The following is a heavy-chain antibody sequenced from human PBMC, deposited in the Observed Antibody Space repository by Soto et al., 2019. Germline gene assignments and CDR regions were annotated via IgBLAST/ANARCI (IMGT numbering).Heavy chain of an antibody. Sequence: SETLSLTCSVSGASISSYYWSWIRQPPGKGLEWIGYINYGGSTNYNPSLKSRVTISVDTSKNQLSLKVSSATAADTAVYYCAREGTAMIFDCWGQGTLVTVSS. CDR1: GASISSYY. V-gene: IGHV4-59*01. CDR2: INYGGST. D-gene: IGHD5-18*01. J-gene: IGHJ4*02. CDR3: AREGTAMIFDC.